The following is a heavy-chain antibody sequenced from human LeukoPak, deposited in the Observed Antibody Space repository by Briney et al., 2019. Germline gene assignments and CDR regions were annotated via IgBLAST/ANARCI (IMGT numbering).Heavy chain of an antibody. CDR3: ARDQDGNMVRGVITVLDY. CDR2: ISSSGSTI. D-gene: IGHD3-10*01. V-gene: IGHV3-11*01. Sequence: GGSLRLSCAASGFTFSDYYMSWIRQAPGKGLEWVSHISSSGSTIYYADSVKGRFTISRDNAKNLLYLQMNSLRAEDTAVYYCARDQDGNMVRGVITVLDYWGQGTLVTVSS. CDR1: GFTFSDYY. J-gene: IGHJ4*02.